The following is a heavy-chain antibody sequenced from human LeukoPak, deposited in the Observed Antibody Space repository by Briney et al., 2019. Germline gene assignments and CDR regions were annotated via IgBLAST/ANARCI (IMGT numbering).Heavy chain of an antibody. CDR1: GFTFSSYA. J-gene: IGHJ3*02. CDR2: ISSNGGST. V-gene: IGHV3-64*01. D-gene: IGHD2-2*01. CDR3: AGGRRCSSTSCYSEAFDI. Sequence: GGSLRLSCAASGFTFSSYAMHWVRQAPGKGLEYVSAISSNGGSTYYANSVKGRFTISRDNSKNTLYLQMGSLRAEDMAVYYCAGGRRCSSTSCYSEAFDIWGQGTMVTVSS.